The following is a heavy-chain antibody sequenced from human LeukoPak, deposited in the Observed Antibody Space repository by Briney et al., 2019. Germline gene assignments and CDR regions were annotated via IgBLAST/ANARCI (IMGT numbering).Heavy chain of an antibody. Sequence: PGGSLRLSCAASGFTFSSYWMSWVRQAPGKGLEWVANIKQDGSEKYYVDSVKGRFTISRDNAKNSLYLQMNSLRAEDTVVYYCARGYCSGGSCYSIDYWGQGTLVTVSS. CDR2: IKQDGSEK. CDR3: ARGYCSGGSCYSIDY. J-gene: IGHJ4*02. CDR1: GFTFSSYW. D-gene: IGHD2-15*01. V-gene: IGHV3-7*01.